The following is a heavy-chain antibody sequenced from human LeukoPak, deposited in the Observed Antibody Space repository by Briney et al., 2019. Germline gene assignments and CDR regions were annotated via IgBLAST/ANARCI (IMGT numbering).Heavy chain of an antibody. CDR1: GYTFTDCD. Sequence: GASVKVSCKASGYTFTDCDINWVRQAPGQGLEWMGIINPSGGSTSYAQKFQGRVTMTRDTSTSTVYMELSRLRSEDTAVYYCARGGANCTNGVCEWNWFDPWGQGTLVTVSS. CDR3: ARGGANCTNGVCEWNWFDP. V-gene: IGHV1-46*03. J-gene: IGHJ5*02. D-gene: IGHD2-8*01. CDR2: INPSGGST.